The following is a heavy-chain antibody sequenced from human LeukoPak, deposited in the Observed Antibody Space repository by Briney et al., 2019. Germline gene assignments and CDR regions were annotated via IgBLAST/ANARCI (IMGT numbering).Heavy chain of an antibody. Sequence: GASLKLSCKASGYRFTSYDMHWVRQAPGQGLEWMGIINPSSASTSYAQRFQGRVAMTRDTSTTTVYMEVNSLTSEDTAVYFCARDGPTAAPFDYWGQGTLVTVCS. J-gene: IGHJ4*02. D-gene: IGHD2-2*01. CDR2: INPSSAST. V-gene: IGHV1-46*01. CDR1: GYRFTSYD. CDR3: ARDGPTAAPFDY.